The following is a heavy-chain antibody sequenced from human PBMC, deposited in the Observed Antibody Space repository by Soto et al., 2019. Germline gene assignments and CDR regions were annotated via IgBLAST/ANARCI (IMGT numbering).Heavy chain of an antibody. Sequence: SETLSLTCTVSVDSISSGAPSWSWIPQVPRKDLEWIGYIYYRGSTYYNLSLNGRVSISLDTSQNQFSLKLTSVTAADTAVYYCARHADYYGSGSYHYYYYYGMDVWGQGTTVT. V-gene: IGHV4-31*03. J-gene: IGHJ6*02. CDR1: VDSISSGAPS. D-gene: IGHD3-10*01. CDR2: IYYRGST. CDR3: ARHADYYGSGSYHYYYYYGMDV.